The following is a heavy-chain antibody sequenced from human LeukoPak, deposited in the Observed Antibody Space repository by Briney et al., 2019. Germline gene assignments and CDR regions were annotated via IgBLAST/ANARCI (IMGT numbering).Heavy chain of an antibody. J-gene: IGHJ4*02. V-gene: IGHV3-23*01. CDR1: GFIFSNYA. CDR2: ISGSGGST. Sequence: GGSLRLSCAASGFIFSNYAMSWVRQAPGKGLEWVSAISGSGGSTYYADSVKGRFTISRDNSKNTLYLQMNSLRAEDTAVYYCAKGADYDFWSTQGCFDYWGQGTLVTVSS. D-gene: IGHD3-3*01. CDR3: AKGADYDFWSTQGCFDY.